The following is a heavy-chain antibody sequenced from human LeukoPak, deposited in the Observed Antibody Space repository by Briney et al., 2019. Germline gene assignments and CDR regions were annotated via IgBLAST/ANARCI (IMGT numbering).Heavy chain of an antibody. CDR3: ARDRDYDSRGEPWFDP. D-gene: IGHD3-22*01. Sequence: ASVKVSCKASGYTFTSYGISWVRQAPGQGLEWMGWISAYNGNTNYAQKLQGRVTMTTDTSTSTAYMELRSLRSDDTAVYYCARDRDYDSRGEPWFDPWGQGTLVTVSS. CDR1: GYTFTSYG. J-gene: IGHJ5*02. V-gene: IGHV1-18*01. CDR2: ISAYNGNT.